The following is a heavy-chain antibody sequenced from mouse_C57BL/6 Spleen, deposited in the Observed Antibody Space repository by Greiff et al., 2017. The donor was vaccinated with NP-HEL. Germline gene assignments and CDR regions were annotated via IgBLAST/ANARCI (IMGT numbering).Heavy chain of an antibody. V-gene: IGHV1-50*01. Sequence: QVQLQQPGAELVKPGASVKLSCKASGYTFTSYWMQWVKQRPGQGLEWIGEIDPSDSYTNYNQKFKGKATLTVDTSSSTAYMQLSSLTSEDSAVYYCARRGGYYGNYGYFDVWGTGTTVTVSS. D-gene: IGHD2-1*01. CDR2: IDPSDSYT. CDR1: GYTFTSYW. J-gene: IGHJ1*03. CDR3: ARRGGYYGNYGYFDV.